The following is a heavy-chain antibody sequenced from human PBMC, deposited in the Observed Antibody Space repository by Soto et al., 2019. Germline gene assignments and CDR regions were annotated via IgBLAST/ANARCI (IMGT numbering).Heavy chain of an antibody. V-gene: IGHV1-69*01. CDR2: IIPIFGTA. D-gene: IGHD2-15*01. J-gene: IGHJ6*02. CDR3: ARGFEDIVVVVAGVGYYYYGMDV. CDR1: GGTFSSYA. Sequence: QVQLVQSGAEVKKPGSSVKVSCKASGGTFSSYAISWVRQAPGQGLEWMGGIIPIFGTANYAQKFQGRVTITADESTSTDYMELSSLRSEDTAVYYCARGFEDIVVVVAGVGYYYYGMDVWGQGTTVTVSS.